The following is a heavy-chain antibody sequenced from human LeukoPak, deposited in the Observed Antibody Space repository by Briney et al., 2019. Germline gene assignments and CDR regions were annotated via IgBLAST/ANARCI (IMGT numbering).Heavy chain of an antibody. CDR2: INPNSGGT. Sequence: ASVKVSCKASGYTFTGYYMHWVRQAPGQGLEWMGWINPNSGGTNYAQKFQGRVTMTRDTSISTAYMELSRLRSDDTAVYYCARDLLDDQIRPTSGYWGQGTLVTVSS. D-gene: IGHD1-1*01. J-gene: IGHJ4*02. V-gene: IGHV1-2*02. CDR3: ARDLLDDQIRPTSGY. CDR1: GYTFTGYY.